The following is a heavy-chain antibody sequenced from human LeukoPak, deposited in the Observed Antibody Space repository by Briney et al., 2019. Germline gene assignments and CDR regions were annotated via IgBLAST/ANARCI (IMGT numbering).Heavy chain of an antibody. CDR1: GGTFSSYA. J-gene: IGHJ6*02. CDR2: IIPIFGIA. CDR3: ATEGSTISYGMDV. Sequence: SVKVSCKASGGTFSSYAISWVRQAPGQGLEWLGRIIPIFGIANYAQKFQGRVTITADKSTSTAYMELSSLRSEDTAVYYCATEGSTISYGMDVWGQGTTATVSS. V-gene: IGHV1-69*04. D-gene: IGHD3-3*01.